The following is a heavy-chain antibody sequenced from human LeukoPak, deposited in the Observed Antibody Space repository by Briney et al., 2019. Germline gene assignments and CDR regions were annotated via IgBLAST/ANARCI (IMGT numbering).Heavy chain of an antibody. CDR3: ARLRSGYRYYYYYMDV. D-gene: IGHD2-15*01. Sequence: SETLSLTCAVYGGSFSGYYWSWIRQPPGKGLEWIGEINHSGSTNYNPSLKSRVTISVDTSKNQFSLKLSSVTAADTAAYYCARLRSGYRYYYYYMDVWGKGTTVTISS. J-gene: IGHJ6*03. CDR1: GGSFSGYY. CDR2: INHSGST. V-gene: IGHV4-34*01.